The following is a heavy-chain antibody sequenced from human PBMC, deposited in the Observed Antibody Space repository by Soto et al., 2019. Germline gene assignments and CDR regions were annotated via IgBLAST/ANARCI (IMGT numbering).Heavy chain of an antibody. CDR1: GFNLSVYA. J-gene: IGHJ4*02. Sequence: GGSLRLSCASSGFNLSVYAMHWVRQAPGKGLEWVAVISFDGNNKYYADSVRGRFTISRDNSKNTLYLQMNSLRAEDTAVYYCAKGHQYRSSSNHCDSWGQGTKVTLS. D-gene: IGHD6-6*01. V-gene: IGHV3-30-3*01. CDR3: AKGHQYRSSSNHCDS. CDR2: ISFDGNNK.